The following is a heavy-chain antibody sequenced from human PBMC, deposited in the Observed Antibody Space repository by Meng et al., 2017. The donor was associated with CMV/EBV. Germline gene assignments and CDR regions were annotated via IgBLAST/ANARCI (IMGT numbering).Heavy chain of an antibody. V-gene: IGHV4-39*07. CDR2: IYYSGST. CDR3: ARVRETDIVVVPAANFDY. CDR1: GGSISSSSYY. D-gene: IGHD2-2*01. J-gene: IGHJ4*02. Sequence: SETLSLTCTVSGGSISSSSYYWGWIRQPPGKGLEWIGSIYYSGSTYYNPSLKSRVTISVDTSKNQFSLKLNSVTAADTAVYYCARVRETDIVVVPAANFDYWGQGTLVTVSS.